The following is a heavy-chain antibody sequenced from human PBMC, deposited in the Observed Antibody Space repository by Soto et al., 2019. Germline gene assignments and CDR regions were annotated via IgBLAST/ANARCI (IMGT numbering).Heavy chain of an antibody. D-gene: IGHD3-10*01. Sequence: SETLSLTCAVSSGSISSSNWWSWVRQPPGKGLEWIGEIYHSGSTNYNPSLKSRVTISVDKSKNQFSLKLSSVTAADTAVYYYARDSTYGSGTYGFDYWGQGTLVTVSS. V-gene: IGHV4-4*02. CDR3: ARDSTYGSGTYGFDY. CDR2: IYHSGST. J-gene: IGHJ4*02. CDR1: SGSISSSNW.